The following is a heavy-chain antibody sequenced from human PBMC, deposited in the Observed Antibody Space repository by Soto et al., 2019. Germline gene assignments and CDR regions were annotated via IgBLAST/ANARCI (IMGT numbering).Heavy chain of an antibody. CDR2: ISAYNGNT. J-gene: IGHJ5*02. CDR1: GYTFTSYG. D-gene: IGHD6-13*01. V-gene: IGHV1-18*04. Sequence: ASVKVSFKASGYTFTSYGISWVRQAPGQGLEWMGWISAYNGNTNYAQKLQGRVTMTTDTSTSTAYMELRSLRSDDTAVYYCARDYSSSWYNWFDPWGQGTLVTVSS. CDR3: ARDYSSSWYNWFDP.